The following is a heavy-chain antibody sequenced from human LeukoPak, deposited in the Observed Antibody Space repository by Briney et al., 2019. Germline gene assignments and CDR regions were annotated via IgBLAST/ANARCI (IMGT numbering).Heavy chain of an antibody. CDR1: GFTFSSYG. CDR2: IRYDGSNK. D-gene: IGHD2-2*01. J-gene: IGHJ6*03. V-gene: IGHV3-30*02. CDR3: AKERTLYYYYMDV. Sequence: GGSLRLSCAASGFTFSSYGMHWVRQAPGKGLERVSFIRYDGSNKYYADSVKGRFTISRDNSKNTLYLQMNSLRAEDTAVYYCAKERTLYYYYMDVWGKGTTVTVSS.